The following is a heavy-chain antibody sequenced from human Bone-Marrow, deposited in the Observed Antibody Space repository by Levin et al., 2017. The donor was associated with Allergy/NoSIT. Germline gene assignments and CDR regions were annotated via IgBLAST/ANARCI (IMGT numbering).Heavy chain of an antibody. Sequence: ASVKVSCKASGYTFTGYYMHWVRQAPGQGLEWMGWINPNSGGTNYAQKFQGRVTMTRDTSISTAYMELSRLRSDDTAVYYCARRYGPIIYWYFDLWGRGTLVTVSS. CDR3: ARRYGPIIYWYFDL. CDR2: INPNSGGT. D-gene: IGHD1-14*01. J-gene: IGHJ2*01. CDR1: GYTFTGYY. V-gene: IGHV1-2*02.